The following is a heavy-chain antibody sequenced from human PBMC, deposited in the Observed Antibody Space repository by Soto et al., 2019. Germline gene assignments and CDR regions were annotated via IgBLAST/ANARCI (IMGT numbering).Heavy chain of an antibody. CDR1: GGSISSVGYY. J-gene: IGHJ4*02. Sequence: QVQLQESGPGLVKPSQTLSLTCTVSGGSISSVGYYWSWIRQHPGKGLEWIGYIYYSGSTYYNPSLKSRVTISVDTSKNQFSLKLSSVTAADTAVYYCARAIHGSGSYYNDWGQGTLVTVSS. V-gene: IGHV4-31*03. CDR2: IYYSGST. D-gene: IGHD3-10*01. CDR3: ARAIHGSGSYYND.